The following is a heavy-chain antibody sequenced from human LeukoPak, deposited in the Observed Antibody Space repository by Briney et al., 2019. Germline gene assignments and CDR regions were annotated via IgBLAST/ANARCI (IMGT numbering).Heavy chain of an antibody. CDR1: GFTVSSNY. J-gene: IGHJ4*02. D-gene: IGHD2-2*01. CDR2: IYSGGST. CDR3: ARYCSSTSCLYFDY. Sequence: GGSLRLSCAASGFTVSSNYMSWVRQAPGKGLEWVSVIYSGGSTYYADSVKGRFTISRDNSNNTLYLQMNSLRAEDTAVYYCARYCSSTSCLYFDYWGQGTLVTVSS. V-gene: IGHV3-53*01.